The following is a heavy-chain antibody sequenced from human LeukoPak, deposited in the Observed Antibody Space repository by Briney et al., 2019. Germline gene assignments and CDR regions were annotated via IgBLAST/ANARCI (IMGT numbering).Heavy chain of an antibody. Sequence: GGSLRLSCAASGFTFSSYAMSWVRQAPGKGLEWVSAISGSGGSTYYADSVKGRFTISRDNSKNTLYLQMNSLRAEDTAVYYCAKGKGHDYGDYRLLGDDYWGQGTLVTVSS. V-gene: IGHV3-23*01. J-gene: IGHJ4*02. D-gene: IGHD4-17*01. CDR2: ISGSGGST. CDR3: AKGKGHDYGDYRLLGDDY. CDR1: GFTFSSYA.